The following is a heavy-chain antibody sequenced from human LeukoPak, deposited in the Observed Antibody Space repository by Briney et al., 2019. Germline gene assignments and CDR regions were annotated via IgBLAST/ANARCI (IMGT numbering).Heavy chain of an antibody. CDR2: IYHSGST. CDR3: ARTHITMVRGVISGDNWFDP. V-gene: IGHV4-30-2*01. D-gene: IGHD3-10*01. CDR1: GGSISSGGDS. J-gene: IGHJ5*02. Sequence: PSETLSLTCAVSGGSISSGGDSWSWIRQPPGKGLEWIGYIYHSGSTYYNPSLKSRVTISVDRSKNQFSLKLSSVTAADTAVYYCARTHITMVRGVISGDNWFDPWGQGTLVTVSS.